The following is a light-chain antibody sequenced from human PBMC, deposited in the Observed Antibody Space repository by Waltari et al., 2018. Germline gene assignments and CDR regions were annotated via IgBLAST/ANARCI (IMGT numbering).Light chain of an antibody. CDR3: QAWDSSTAQV. Sequence: SYELTQPPSVSVSPGPTARITCPGDKLGDKYACWYQQKPGQAPVLVIYQDSKRPSGIPERFSGSNSGNTATLTISGTQAMDEADYYCQAWDSSTAQVFGTGTKVTVL. CDR1: KLGDKY. J-gene: IGLJ1*01. CDR2: QDS. V-gene: IGLV3-1*01.